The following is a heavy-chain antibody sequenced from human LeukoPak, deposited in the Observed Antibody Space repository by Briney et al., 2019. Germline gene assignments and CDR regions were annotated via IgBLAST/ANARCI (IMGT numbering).Heavy chain of an antibody. CDR3: ARLSQDYMDV. V-gene: IGHV5-51*01. J-gene: IGHJ6*03. Sequence: GESLKISCNASGYSFTSYWTGWVRQMPGKGLEWMGIIYPGDSDTRYSPPFQGQVTISADKSISTAYLQWSSLKASDTAMYYCARLSQDYMDVWGKGTTVTVSS. CDR1: GYSFTSYW. CDR2: IYPGDSDT.